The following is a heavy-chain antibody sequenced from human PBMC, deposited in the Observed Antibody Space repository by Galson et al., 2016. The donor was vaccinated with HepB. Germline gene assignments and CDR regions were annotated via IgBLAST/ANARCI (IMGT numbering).Heavy chain of an antibody. J-gene: IGHJ4*02. D-gene: IGHD6-19*01. CDR3: VIPRGIAVAGWSY. V-gene: IGHV4-34*01. CDR1: GGSFSDYS. Sequence: SETLSLTCNVHGGSFSDYSWSWIRQAPGKGLEWIGEVNHFGNNNYISALKSRVTISVDTSKKQFSLKLTSVTAADMAIYYCVIPRGIAVAGWSYWGQGTPVTVSS. CDR2: VNHFGNN.